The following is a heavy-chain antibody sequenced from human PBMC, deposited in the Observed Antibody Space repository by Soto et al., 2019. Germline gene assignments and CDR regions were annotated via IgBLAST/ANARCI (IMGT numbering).Heavy chain of an antibody. CDR3: ARSLLRAGGYYYYGMDV. CDR2: IIPILGIA. Sequence: QVQLVQSGAEVKKPGSSVKVSCKASGGTFSSYTIIWVRQAPGQGLEWMGRIIPILGIANYAQKFQGRVTITADKSTSTAYMELSSLRSEDTAVYYCARSLLRAGGYYYYGMDVWGQGTTVTVSS. V-gene: IGHV1-69*02. D-gene: IGHD3-22*01. CDR1: GGTFSSYT. J-gene: IGHJ6*02.